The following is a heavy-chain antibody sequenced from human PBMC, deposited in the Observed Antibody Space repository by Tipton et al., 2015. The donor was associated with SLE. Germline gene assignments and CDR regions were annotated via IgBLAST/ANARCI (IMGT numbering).Heavy chain of an antibody. Sequence: VQLVQSGGGLVKPGGSLRLSCAASGFTFSDYYMSWVRQAPGKGLEWVGRIKSKTDGGTTDYAAPVKGRFTISRDDSKNTLYLQMNSLKSEDTAVYYCTTDPLSPSTYYYDSTVYWGQGTLVTVSS. J-gene: IGHJ4*02. CDR3: TTDPLSPSTYYYDSTVY. V-gene: IGHV3-15*01. CDR1: GFTFSDYY. CDR2: IKSKTDGGTT. D-gene: IGHD3-22*01.